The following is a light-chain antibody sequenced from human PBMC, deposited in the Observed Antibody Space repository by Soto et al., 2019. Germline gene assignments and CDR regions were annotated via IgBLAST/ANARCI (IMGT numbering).Light chain of an antibody. V-gene: IGKV3-20*01. CDR2: GTS. Sequence: ELVLTQSPGTLSLSPGERATLSCRASQSIASSYLAWYQQRPGQAPRLLVSGTSPRATGIPDRFGGSGSGTDFSLTSSRMEPEDVAVYYCQHYGTSPFTFGPGTKVHIK. CDR3: QHYGTSPFT. CDR1: QSIASSY. J-gene: IGKJ3*01.